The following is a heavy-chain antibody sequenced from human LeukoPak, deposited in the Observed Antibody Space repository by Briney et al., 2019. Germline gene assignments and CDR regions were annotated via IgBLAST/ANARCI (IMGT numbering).Heavy chain of an antibody. CDR2: IIPILGIA. V-gene: IGHV1-69*04. D-gene: IGHD6-13*01. J-gene: IGHJ4*02. CDR1: GGTFSSYT. Sequence: SVKVSCKASGGTFSSYTISWVRQAPGQGLEWMGRIIPILGIANYAQKFQGRVTITADKSTSTAYMELSSLRSEDTAVYYCAREYSPYNFDYWGREPWSPSPQ. CDR3: AREYSPYNFDY.